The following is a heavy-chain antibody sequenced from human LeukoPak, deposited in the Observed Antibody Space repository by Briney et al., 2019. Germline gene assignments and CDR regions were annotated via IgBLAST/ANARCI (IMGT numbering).Heavy chain of an antibody. V-gene: IGHV4-59*01. D-gene: IGHD3-9*01. CDR3: ARGGSYDILTGYYVNWFDP. CDR1: GGSISSYY. Sequence: SETLSLTCTVSGGSISSYYWSWIRQPPGKGLEWIGYIYYSGSTNYNPSLKSRVTISVDTSKNQFSLKLSSVTAADTAVYYCARGGSYDILTGYYVNWFDPWGQGTLVTVSS. CDR2: IYYSGST. J-gene: IGHJ5*02.